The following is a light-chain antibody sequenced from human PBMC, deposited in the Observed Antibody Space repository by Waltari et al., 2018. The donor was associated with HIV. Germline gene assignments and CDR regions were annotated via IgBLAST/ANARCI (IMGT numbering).Light chain of an antibody. V-gene: IGLV2-14*01. CDR2: SVN. CDR1: GSDISSYDF. J-gene: IGLJ3*02. Sequence: QSDLTQPASLSGFPGQSITISCTGRGSDISSYDFVSWYRQDPGKAPQLVMYSVNPLPSEISSLFSGLKSGNTASLRISGLQFEDEADYYCSSYTSPNSLLFGGGTKLTV. CDR3: SSYTSPNSLL.